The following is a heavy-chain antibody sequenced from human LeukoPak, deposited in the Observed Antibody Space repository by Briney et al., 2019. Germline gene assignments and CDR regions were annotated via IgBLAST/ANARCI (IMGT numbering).Heavy chain of an antibody. J-gene: IGHJ4*02. Sequence: GGSLRLSCAASGFTFSSYAMHWFRQAPGKGLEWVAVISYDGSNKYYADSVKGRFTISRDNSKNTLYLQMNSLRAEDTAVYYCAKDRQCGYWGQGTLVTVSS. V-gene: IGHV3-30*04. CDR3: AKDRQCGY. CDR2: ISYDGSNK. D-gene: IGHD4-11*01. CDR1: GFTFSSYA.